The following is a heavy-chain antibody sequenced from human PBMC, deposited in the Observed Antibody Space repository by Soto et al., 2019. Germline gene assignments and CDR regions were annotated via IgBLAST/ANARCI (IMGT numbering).Heavy chain of an antibody. Sequence: EVQLLGWGGGLVRPGGPRRLSCAASGFTLVSFIMHWFARAPGRGRGWVSYFSGSGGTIYYADSVKGRFTISRDNAKNSLSVQMNSLRDEDTAVYFCARETGLRSSGWSYYFDFWGQGTLVTVSS. CDR3: ARETGLRSSGWSYYFDF. CDR2: FSGSGGTI. V-gene: IGHV3-48*02. D-gene: IGHD6-19*01. CDR1: GFTLVSFI. J-gene: IGHJ4*02.